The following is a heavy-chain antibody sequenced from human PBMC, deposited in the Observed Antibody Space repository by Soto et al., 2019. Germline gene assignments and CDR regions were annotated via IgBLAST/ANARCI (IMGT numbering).Heavy chain of an antibody. CDR3: ARDQEVSPCGMDV. CDR1: GYTFTSYA. Sequence: ASVKVSCKASGYTFTSYAMHWVRQAPGQGLEWMGWINPNSSGTNYAQKFQGWVTMTRDTSISTAYMELSRLRSDDTAVYYCARDQEVSPCGMDVWDKGTWVTVSS. V-gene: IGHV1-2*04. CDR2: INPNSSGT. J-gene: IGHJ6*04.